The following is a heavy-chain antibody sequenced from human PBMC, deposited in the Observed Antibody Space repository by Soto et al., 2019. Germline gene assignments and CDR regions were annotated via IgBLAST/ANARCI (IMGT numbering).Heavy chain of an antibody. CDR3: AKDLESMIVGRAVGNAFDI. D-gene: IGHD3-22*01. J-gene: IGHJ3*02. V-gene: IGHV3-30*18. Sequence: GGSLRLSCAASGFTFSSYGMHWVRQAPGKGLEWVAVISYDGSNKYYADSVKGRFTISRDNSKNTLYLQMNSLRAEDTAVYYCAKDLESMIVGRAVGNAFDIWGQGTMVTVSS. CDR1: GFTFSSYG. CDR2: ISYDGSNK.